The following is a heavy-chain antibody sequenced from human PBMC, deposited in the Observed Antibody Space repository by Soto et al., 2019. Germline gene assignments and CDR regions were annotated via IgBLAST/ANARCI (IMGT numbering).Heavy chain of an antibody. V-gene: IGHV1-24*01. D-gene: IGHD6-19*01. CDR1: GYTLTELS. Sequence: VKVSCKVSGYTLTELSMHWVRQAPGKGLEWMGGFDPEDGETIYAQKFQGRVTMTEDTSTDTAYMELSSLRSEDTAVYYCATDNRQWLGQYFQHWGLGTLVTVSS. J-gene: IGHJ1*01. CDR2: FDPEDGET. CDR3: ATDNRQWLGQYFQH.